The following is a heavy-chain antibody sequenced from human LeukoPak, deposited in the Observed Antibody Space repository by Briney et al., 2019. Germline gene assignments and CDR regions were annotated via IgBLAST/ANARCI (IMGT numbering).Heavy chain of an antibody. CDR3: AGYCSTTSCRDVDY. CDR1: GFTVSSNY. J-gene: IGHJ4*02. Sequence: PGGSLRLSCAASGFTVSSNYMSWVRQTPGKGLEWVSLIHRDDTYYADSVKGRFTISRDNSKNTLYLQMYSLRVEDTAVYYCAGYCSTTSCRDVDYWGQGTLVTVSS. V-gene: IGHV3-53*01. CDR2: IHRDDT. D-gene: IGHD2-2*01.